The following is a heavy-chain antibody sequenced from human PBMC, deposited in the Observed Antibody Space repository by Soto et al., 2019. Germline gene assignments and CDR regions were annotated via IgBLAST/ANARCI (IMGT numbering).Heavy chain of an antibody. CDR3: ARSTVTTFLFLS. CDR1: GYTFTSYD. CDR2: MNPNSGNT. J-gene: IGHJ5*02. Sequence: ASVKVSCKASGYTFTSYDINWVRQATGQGLEWLGWMNPNSGNTGYAQKFQGRVTMTRNTSISTAYMELSSLRSEDTAVYYCARSTVTTFLFLSWGQGTLVTVSS. D-gene: IGHD4-17*01. V-gene: IGHV1-8*01.